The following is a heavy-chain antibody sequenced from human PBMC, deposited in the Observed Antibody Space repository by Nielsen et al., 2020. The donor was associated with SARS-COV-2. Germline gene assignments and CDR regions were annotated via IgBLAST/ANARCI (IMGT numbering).Heavy chain of an antibody. V-gene: IGHV4-31*03. J-gene: IGHJ5*02. D-gene: IGHD5-24*01. CDR3: ARDHVGDMATS. Sequence: SETLSLTCSVSGGSISDIQYYWSWIRHHPGRGPEWIGYIHYSGYTDYNPSLKSRVSISIDTSLNLFSLRLNSVTAADTASYYCARDHVGDMATSWGQGTLVTVSS. CDR2: IHYSGYT. CDR1: GGSISDIQYY.